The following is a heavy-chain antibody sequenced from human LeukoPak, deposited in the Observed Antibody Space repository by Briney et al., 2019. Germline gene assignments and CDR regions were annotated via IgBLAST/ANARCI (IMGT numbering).Heavy chain of an antibody. V-gene: IGHV4-59*01. CDR1: GGSISSSY. Sequence: SETLSLTCTVSGGSISSSYWSWIRQPPGKGLEWIGYIYCSGSTNYNPSLKSRVTISVDTSKNQFSLKLSSVTAADTAVYYCARGSTIFGVVIPFDYWGQGTLVTVSS. J-gene: IGHJ4*02. CDR2: IYCSGST. D-gene: IGHD3-3*01. CDR3: ARGSTIFGVVIPFDY.